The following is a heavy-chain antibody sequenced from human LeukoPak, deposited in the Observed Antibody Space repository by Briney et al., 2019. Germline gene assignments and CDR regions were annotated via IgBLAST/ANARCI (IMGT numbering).Heavy chain of an antibody. J-gene: IGHJ4*02. Sequence: GGSLRLSCAASGLTFSSSWMHWVRQPPGKGLVWVSRISSDGSSTNYADSVKGRFTVSRDNAKNTLYLQMNSLRAEDTAMYYCARFGGDWGYWGQGTLVTVSS. CDR2: ISSDGSST. CDR1: GLTFSSSW. V-gene: IGHV3-74*01. D-gene: IGHD3-16*01. CDR3: ARFGGDWGY.